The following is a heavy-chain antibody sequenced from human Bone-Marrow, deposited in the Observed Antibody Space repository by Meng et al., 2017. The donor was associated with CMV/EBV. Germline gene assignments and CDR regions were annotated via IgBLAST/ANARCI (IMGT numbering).Heavy chain of an antibody. CDR2: IYWDDDK. CDR1: GFSLSPSGGG. D-gene: IGHD6-6*01. J-gene: IGHJ4*02. V-gene: IGHV2-5*02. CDR3: AHRRGSSKVFDY. Sequence: QLTLEGSGPSLANPTPPLTPPCTFAGFSLSPSGGGLRSIRQPPGKALECLALIYWDDDKRYSPSLKSRLTITKDPSKNQVVLTMANMDPVDTATYYCAHRRGSSKVFDYWGQGTLVTVSS.